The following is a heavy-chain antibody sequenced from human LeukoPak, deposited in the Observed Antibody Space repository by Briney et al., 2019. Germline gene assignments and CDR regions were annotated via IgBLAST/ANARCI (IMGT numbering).Heavy chain of an antibody. CDR1: GYSFIDNW. V-gene: IGHV5-51*01. CDR2: IYPRDSDT. J-gene: IGHJ4*02. Sequence: GESLKISCKGSGYSFIDNWIGWVRQMPGKGLEWMGIIYPRDSDTKYSPSFQGQVTISADKSISTAYLQWSSLKASDTAMYYCARPKYSSGWDVFDYWGQGTLVTVSS. D-gene: IGHD6-19*01. CDR3: ARPKYSSGWDVFDY.